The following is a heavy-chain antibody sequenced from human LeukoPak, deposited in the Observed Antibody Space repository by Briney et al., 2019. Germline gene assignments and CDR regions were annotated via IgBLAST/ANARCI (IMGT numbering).Heavy chain of an antibody. D-gene: IGHD7-27*01. CDR2: INTNSGVT. V-gene: IGHV1-2*02. CDR3: ARKRTGDPVDY. CDR1: GYTFTDYN. Sequence: ASVKVSCKASGYTFTDYNVHWVRQAPGQGLEWLAWINTNSGVTIYAQHSQDRVTVTRDTSISTAYMELSRLRSDDTAVYYCARKRTGDPVDYWGQGTLVTVSS. J-gene: IGHJ4*02.